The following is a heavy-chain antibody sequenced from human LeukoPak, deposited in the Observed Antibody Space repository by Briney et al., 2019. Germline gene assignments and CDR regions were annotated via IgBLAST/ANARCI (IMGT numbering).Heavy chain of an antibody. CDR3: ATAAGSRGYCSSTSCYTGDFDY. Sequence: PGGSLRLSCAASGFTFSSYAMSWVRQAPGKGLEWVSAISGSGGSTYYADSVTGRFTISRDNSKNTLYLQMNSLRAEDTAVYYCATAAGSRGYCSSTSCYTGDFDYWGQGTLVTVSS. CDR1: GFTFSSYA. CDR2: ISGSGGST. D-gene: IGHD2-2*02. V-gene: IGHV3-23*01. J-gene: IGHJ4*02.